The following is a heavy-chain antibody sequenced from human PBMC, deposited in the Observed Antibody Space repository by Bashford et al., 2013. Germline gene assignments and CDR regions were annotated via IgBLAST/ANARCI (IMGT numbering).Heavy chain of an antibody. D-gene: IGHD3-22*01. CDR1: GFTFSSYG. Sequence: GSLRLSCAASGFTFSSYGMHWVRQAPGKGLEWVAVISYDGSNKYYADSVKGRFTISRDNSKNTLYLQMNSLRAEDTAVYYCAKEKYYDSSGNPNYYFDYWGQGTLVTVSS. CDR2: ISYDGSNK. CDR3: AKEKYYDSSGNPNYYFDY. J-gene: IGHJ4*02. V-gene: IGHV3-30*18.